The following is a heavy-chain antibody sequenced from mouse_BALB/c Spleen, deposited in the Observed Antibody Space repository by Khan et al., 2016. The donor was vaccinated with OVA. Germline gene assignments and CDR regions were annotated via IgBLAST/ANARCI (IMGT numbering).Heavy chain of an antibody. Sequence: QIQLVQSGPELKKPGETVKISCKASGYTFTNYGMNWVKQSPGKALKWMGWINTYTGEPTYADDFKGRFAFSLETSASTAYLQINNLRNEDTATYFCARPPYFSYSLDRWGQGTSVTVSA. J-gene: IGHJ4*01. CDR3: ARPPYFSYSLDR. CDR2: INTYTGEP. D-gene: IGHD2-12*01. CDR1: GYTFTNYG. V-gene: IGHV9-3-1*01.